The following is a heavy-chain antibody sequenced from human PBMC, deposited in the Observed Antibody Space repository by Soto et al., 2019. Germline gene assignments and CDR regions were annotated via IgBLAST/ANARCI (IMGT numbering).Heavy chain of an antibody. CDR1: GGSISSYY. CDR3: AGTDTTGYYYGMDV. CDR2: IYYSGST. V-gene: IGHV4-59*08. Sequence: PSETLSLTCTVSGGSISSYYWSWIRQPPGKGLEWIGYIYYSGSTNYNPSLKSRVTISVDTSKNQFSLKLSSVTAADTAVYYCAGTDTTGYYYGMDVRGQGTTVTVSS. D-gene: IGHD1-1*01. J-gene: IGHJ6*02.